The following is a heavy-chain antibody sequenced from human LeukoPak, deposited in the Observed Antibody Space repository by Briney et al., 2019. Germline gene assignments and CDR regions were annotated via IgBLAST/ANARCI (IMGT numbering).Heavy chain of an antibody. CDR1: GFTFSTYW. J-gene: IGHJ4*02. Sequence: PGRSLRLSCAASGFTFSTYWMKWVRQAPGKGLEWVASIKEDGSDKYYVDSVKGRSSISRDNAKNSLYLQMNSLRTEDTAVYYCAKGGHFNFDYWGQGTLVTVSS. V-gene: IGHV3-7*01. CDR3: AKGGHFNFDY. D-gene: IGHD5-12*01. CDR2: IKEDGSDK.